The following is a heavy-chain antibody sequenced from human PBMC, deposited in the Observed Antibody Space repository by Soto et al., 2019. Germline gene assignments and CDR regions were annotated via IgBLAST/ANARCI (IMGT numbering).Heavy chain of an antibody. CDR2: IIPILGTA. D-gene: IGHD2-15*01. V-gene: IGHV1-69*13. CDR1: GGTFSSYT. J-gene: IGHJ4*02. CDR3: ARAVDYSLSRAY. Sequence: GASVKVSCKASGGTFSSYTISWVRQAPGQGLEWMGGIIPILGTANYAQKFQGRVTITADESTSTAYMELSSLRSEDTAVYYCARAVDYSLSRAYWGQGTLVTVSS.